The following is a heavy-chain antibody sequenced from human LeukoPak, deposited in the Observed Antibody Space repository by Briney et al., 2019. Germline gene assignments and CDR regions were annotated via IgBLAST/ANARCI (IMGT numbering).Heavy chain of an antibody. V-gene: IGHV1-2*02. CDR3: ARDPYCSSTSCYTRSFDY. CDR2: INPRSGGT. CDR1: GYNFIDYY. J-gene: IGHJ4*02. D-gene: IGHD2-2*02. Sequence: ASVKVSCKASGYNFIDYYIHWVRQAPGQGPEWMGWINPRSGGTKYAQKYQGRITMTRDTSIDTAYMELSRLRSDDTAVYYCARDPYCSSTSCYTRSFDYWGQGTLVTVSS.